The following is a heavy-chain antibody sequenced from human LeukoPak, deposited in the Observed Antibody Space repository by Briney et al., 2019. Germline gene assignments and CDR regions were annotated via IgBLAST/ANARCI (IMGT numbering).Heavy chain of an antibody. Sequence: GGSLRLSCAASGFTVSSNYMNWVRQAPGKGLEWVSIIYSGGSTYYADSVRGRFTISRDNSKNILLLQMNSLRAEDTAVYYCARSITMNRGPFGNWGQGTLVTVSS. D-gene: IGHD3-10*01. CDR3: ARSITMNRGPFGN. J-gene: IGHJ4*02. CDR1: GFTVSSNY. V-gene: IGHV3-53*01. CDR2: IYSGGST.